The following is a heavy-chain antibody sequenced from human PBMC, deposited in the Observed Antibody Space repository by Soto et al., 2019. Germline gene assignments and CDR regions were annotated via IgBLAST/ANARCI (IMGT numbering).Heavy chain of an antibody. CDR1: GYTFTSYD. Sequence: ASVKVSCKASGYTFTSYDINWVRQATGQGLEWMGEIGPESGATRYAQRFQGRVTMTRDMSITTVYMELNNLSPDDTAVYYCGRGRSGQIVVFYWGQGTPVTVSS. CDR2: IGPESGAT. V-gene: IGHV1-8*01. CDR3: GRGRSGQIVVFY. J-gene: IGHJ4*02. D-gene: IGHD1-26*01.